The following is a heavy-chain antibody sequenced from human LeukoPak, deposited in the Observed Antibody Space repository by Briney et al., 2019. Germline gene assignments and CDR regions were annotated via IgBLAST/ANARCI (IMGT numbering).Heavy chain of an antibody. Sequence: ASVKVSCKASGYTFTSYYMHWVRQAPGQGLEWMGIINPSGGSTSYAQKFQGRVTMTRDTSTSTVYMELSSLRSEDTAVYYCARAMGRYCSSTSCHSTTKIFDYWGQGTLVTVSS. D-gene: IGHD2-2*01. CDR2: INPSGGST. CDR3: ARAMGRYCSSTSCHSTTKIFDY. V-gene: IGHV1-46*01. J-gene: IGHJ4*02. CDR1: GYTFTSYY.